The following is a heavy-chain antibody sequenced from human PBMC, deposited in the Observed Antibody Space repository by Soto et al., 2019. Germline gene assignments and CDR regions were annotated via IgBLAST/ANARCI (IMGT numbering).Heavy chain of an antibody. CDR2: IYYSGST. J-gene: IGHJ4*02. V-gene: IGHV4-59*08. D-gene: IGHD6-19*01. CDR3: ARQGRGWEFDY. Sequence: PSETLSLTCTVSGGSISSYYWSWIRQPPGKGLEWIGYIYYSGSTNYNPSLKSRVTISVDTSKNQFSLKLSSVTAADTAVYYCARQGRGWEFDYWGQGTLVTVSS. CDR1: GGSISSYY.